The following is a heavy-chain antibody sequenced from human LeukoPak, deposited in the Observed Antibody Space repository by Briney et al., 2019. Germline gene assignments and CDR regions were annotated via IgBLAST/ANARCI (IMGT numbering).Heavy chain of an antibody. CDR1: GYSISSGYY. CDR3: ARRAEQLVRLDYYYYMDV. CDR2: IYHSGST. V-gene: IGHV4-38-2*01. J-gene: IGHJ6*03. Sequence: SETLSLTCAVSGYSISSGYYGGWIRQPPGKGLEWIGSIYHSGSTYYNPSLKSRVTISVDTSKSQFSLKLSSVTAADTAVYYCARRAEQLVRLDYYYYMDVWGKGTTVTVSS. D-gene: IGHD6-6*01.